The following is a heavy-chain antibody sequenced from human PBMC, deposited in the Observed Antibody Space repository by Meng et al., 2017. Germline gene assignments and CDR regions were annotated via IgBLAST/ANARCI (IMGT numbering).Heavy chain of an antibody. CDR2: ISSSGSTI. CDR3: ARELRWDLYSSSWYAAFDI. D-gene: IGHD6-13*01. CDR1: GFTFSSYE. J-gene: IGHJ3*02. Sequence: GESLKISCAASGFTFSSYEMNWVRQAPGKGLEWVSYISSSGSTIYYADSVKGRFTISRDNAKNSLYLQMNSLRAEDTAVYYCARELRWDLYSSSWYAAFDIWGQGTRVTVSS. V-gene: IGHV3-48*03.